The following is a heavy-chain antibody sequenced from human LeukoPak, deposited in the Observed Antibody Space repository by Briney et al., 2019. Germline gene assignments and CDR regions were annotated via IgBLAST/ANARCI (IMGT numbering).Heavy chain of an antibody. V-gene: IGHV3-11*01. CDR1: GFTFSDYY. CDR3: ASNLAANYHFYYGIDV. J-gene: IGHJ6*02. Sequence: AGSLRLSCAAAGFTFSDYYMSWIRQAPGEGLGWVSFINSGGSSIYYVDSVKGRFTISRDKAKNSLYLQMSSLRAEDTAVYYCASNLAANYHFYYGIDVWGQGTTVTVSS. CDR2: INSGGSSI. D-gene: IGHD1-26*01.